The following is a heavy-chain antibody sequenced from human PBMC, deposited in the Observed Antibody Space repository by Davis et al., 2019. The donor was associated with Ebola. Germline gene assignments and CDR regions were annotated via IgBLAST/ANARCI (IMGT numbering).Heavy chain of an antibody. CDR1: GFTFNSYA. J-gene: IGHJ4*02. D-gene: IGHD6-19*01. CDR3: VKDLAVVPARGAN. Sequence: PGGSLRLSCSASGFTFNSYAMLWVRQAPGQGLEYVSGISANGDITYYADSVKGRFTISRDNPKNTLYLQMNSLRIEDTAVYYCVKDLAVVPARGANWGQGTLVTVSS. CDR2: ISANGDIT. V-gene: IGHV3-64D*08.